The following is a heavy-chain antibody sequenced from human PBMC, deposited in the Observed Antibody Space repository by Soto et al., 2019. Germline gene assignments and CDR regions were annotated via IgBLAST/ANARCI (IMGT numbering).Heavy chain of an antibody. CDR3: ARTHSVGKGGFDY. Sequence: QVQLQESGPGLVKPSETLSLTCTVSGGSISSYYWSWIRQPPGKGLEWIGYIYYSGSTNYNPSLTSRVTISLATSKNHFSLTLRSVTAADTAVYYCARTHSVGKGGFDYWGQGTLVTVSS. D-gene: IGHD2-15*01. V-gene: IGHV4-59*01. CDR2: IYYSGST. CDR1: GGSISSYY. J-gene: IGHJ4*02.